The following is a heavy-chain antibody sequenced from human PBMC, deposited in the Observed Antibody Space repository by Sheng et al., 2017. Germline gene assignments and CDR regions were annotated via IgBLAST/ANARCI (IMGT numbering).Heavy chain of an antibody. J-gene: IGHJ6*03. D-gene: IGHD6-13*01. CDR1: GGSISSYY. V-gene: IGHV4-59*12. CDR3: ARGXQQLVYYYYYMGR. CDR2: IYYSGST. Sequence: QVQLQESGPGLVKPSETLSLTCTVSGGSISSYYWSWIRQPPGKGLEWIGYIYYSGSTNYNPSLKSRVTISVDTSKNQFSLKLSSVTAADTAVYYCARGXQQLVYYYYYMGRLGPRDPGHRLL.